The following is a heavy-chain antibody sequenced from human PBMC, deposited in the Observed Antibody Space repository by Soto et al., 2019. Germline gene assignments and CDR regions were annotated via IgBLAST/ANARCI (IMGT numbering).Heavy chain of an antibody. CDR1: GFTFSNYA. CDR3: AKQFCLSNTCPTTIRSAPIDY. Sequence: EVQLLESGGGLVQPGGSLTLSCAASGFTFSNYAMSWVRQAPGKGLEWVSAISGRGDGTYYGDSVKGQFTITRDNSKKTLHLQLTSLIAEYAPVYYCAKQFCLSNTCPTTIRSAPIDYWGQGALVTVSS. J-gene: IGHJ4*02. D-gene: IGHD2-2*01. CDR2: ISGRGDGT. V-gene: IGHV3-23*01.